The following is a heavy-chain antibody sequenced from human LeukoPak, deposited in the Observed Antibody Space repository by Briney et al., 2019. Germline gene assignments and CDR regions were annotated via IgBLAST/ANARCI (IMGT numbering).Heavy chain of an antibody. D-gene: IGHD3-9*01. CDR2: ISWNSGTI. CDR1: GFTFDDYA. J-gene: IGHJ4*02. V-gene: IGHV3-9*01. Sequence: PGGSLRLSCAVSGFTFDDYAMHWVRQAPGKGLEWVSGISWNSGTIGYADSVKGRFTISRDNAKNSLYLQMNRLRAEDTALYYCAKDTRDILTGYYNTALDYWGQGTLVTVSS. CDR3: AKDTRDILTGYYNTALDY.